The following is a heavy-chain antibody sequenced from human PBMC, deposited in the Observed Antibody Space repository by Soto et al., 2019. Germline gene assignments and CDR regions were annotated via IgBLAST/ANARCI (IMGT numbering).Heavy chain of an antibody. Sequence: QVQLVQSGAEVKKPGASVKVSCKASGYTFTSYAMHWVRQAPGQRLEWMGWINAGNGNTKYSQKFQGRVTITRDTSASTAYMGLSGLRSEDTAVYSCARDLGFGLSDYWGQGTLVTVSS. CDR3: ARDLGFGLSDY. CDR2: INAGNGNT. J-gene: IGHJ4*02. D-gene: IGHD3-10*01. CDR1: GYTFTSYA. V-gene: IGHV1-3*01.